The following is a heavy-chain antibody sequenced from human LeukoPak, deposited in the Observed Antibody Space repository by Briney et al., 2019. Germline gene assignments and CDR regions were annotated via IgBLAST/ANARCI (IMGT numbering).Heavy chain of an antibody. CDR1: GFIFSSYA. D-gene: IGHD5-12*01. Sequence: GGSLRLSCAASGFIFSSYAMTWVRQAPGKGLEWVSGISGSGDSTYYADSVKGRFTISRDNSKNTLYLQMNSLRAEDTAVYYCAKDDDYHYWGQGTLVTVSS. CDR3: AKDDDYHY. V-gene: IGHV3-23*01. J-gene: IGHJ4*02. CDR2: ISGSGDST.